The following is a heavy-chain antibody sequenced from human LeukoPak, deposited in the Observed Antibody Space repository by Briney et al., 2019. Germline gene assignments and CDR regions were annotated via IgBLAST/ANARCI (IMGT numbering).Heavy chain of an antibody. CDR1: GFTFSSYA. Sequence: GGSLRLSCAASGFTFSSYAMSWVRQAPGKGLEWVSAISGSGGSTYYADSVKGRFTISRDNSKNTLYLQMNSLRAEDTAVYYCAKVLADDYYDSRGYYQYWGQGTLVTVSS. J-gene: IGHJ4*02. CDR3: AKVLADDYYDSRGYYQY. V-gene: IGHV3-23*01. CDR2: ISGSGGST. D-gene: IGHD3-22*01.